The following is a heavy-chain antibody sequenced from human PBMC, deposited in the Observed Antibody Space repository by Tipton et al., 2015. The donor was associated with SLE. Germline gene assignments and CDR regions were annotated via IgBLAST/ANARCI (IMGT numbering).Heavy chain of an antibody. D-gene: IGHD6-19*01. J-gene: IGHJ4*02. CDR1: GFTFRYYA. Sequence: SLRLSCAASGFTFRYYALSWVRQAPGKGLEWLSVIYSGGSTYYADSVKGRFTISRDNSKNTLYLQMNSLRAEDTAVYYCARDRGSGWFDFDYWGQGTLVTVSS. CDR2: IYSGGST. CDR3: ARDRGSGWFDFDY. V-gene: IGHV3-53*05.